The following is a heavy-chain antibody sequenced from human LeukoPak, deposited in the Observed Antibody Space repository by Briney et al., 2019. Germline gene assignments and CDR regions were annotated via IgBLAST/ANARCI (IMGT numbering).Heavy chain of an antibody. Sequence: SVKVSCKASGGTFSSYAISWVRQAPGQGLEWMGGIIPIFGTANYAQKFQGRVTITTDESTSTAYMELSSLRSEDTAVYYCARGSRDGYNYWYFDYWGQRTLVTVSS. V-gene: IGHV1-69*05. J-gene: IGHJ4*02. CDR2: IIPIFGTA. CDR1: GGTFSSYA. CDR3: ARGSRDGYNYWYFDY. D-gene: IGHD5-24*01.